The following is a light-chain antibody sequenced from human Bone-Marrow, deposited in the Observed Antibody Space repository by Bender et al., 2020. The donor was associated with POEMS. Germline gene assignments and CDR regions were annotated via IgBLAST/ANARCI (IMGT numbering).Light chain of an antibody. CDR1: SSDIGDSNY. CDR2: DVS. J-gene: IGLJ1*01. Sequence: QSALTQPRSVSGSPGQSVTISCTGTSSDIGDSNYVSWYQQHPDKAPKLIVFDVSRRPSGVPDRFSGSKSDNSASLTISGLQAEDAADYFCCSYAARYTSYVFGTGTTVTVL. CDR3: CSYAARYTSYV. V-gene: IGLV2-11*01.